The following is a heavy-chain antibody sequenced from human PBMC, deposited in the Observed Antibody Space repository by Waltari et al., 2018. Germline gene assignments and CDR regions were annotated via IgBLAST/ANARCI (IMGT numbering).Heavy chain of an antibody. Sequence: QVQLVQSGAEVKKPGSSVKVSCKASGGTFSSYTISWVRQAPGQGLEWMGRIIPILGIANYAQKFQGRVTITADKSTSTAYMELSSLRSEDTAVYYCARDFTIIAAFDIWGQGTMVTVSS. D-gene: IGHD5-12*01. J-gene: IGHJ3*02. CDR3: ARDFTIIAAFDI. CDR1: GGTFSSYT. V-gene: IGHV1-69*08. CDR2: IIPILGIA.